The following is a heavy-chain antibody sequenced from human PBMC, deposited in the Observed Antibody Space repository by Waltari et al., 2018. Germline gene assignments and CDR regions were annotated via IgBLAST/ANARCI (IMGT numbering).Heavy chain of an antibody. V-gene: IGHV1-8*02. J-gene: IGHJ6*03. CDR3: ARAVVPATPGYYYYYMDV. CDR1: GYTFSNYD. Sequence: QVQLVQSGAEVQKPGASVKVSCKTSGYTFSNYDITWVRQATGRGLEWMGWMNPNSYNTGFGQGFQGRVTMTRNTSISTAYMELSSLRSEDTAVYYCARAVVPATPGYYYYYMDVWGKGTTVTVSS. CDR2: MNPNSYNT. D-gene: IGHD2-2*01.